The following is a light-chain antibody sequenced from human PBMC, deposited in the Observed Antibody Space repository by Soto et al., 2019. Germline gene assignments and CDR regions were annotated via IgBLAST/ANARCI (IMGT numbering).Light chain of an antibody. V-gene: IGLV2-14*01. CDR2: EVS. Sequence: QSALTQPASVSGSPGQSITISCTGTSSDVGGYNYVSWYQQHPGKAPKLMIYEVSNRPSGVSNRFSGSKSGNTASLTISGLQAEDEADYYCSSYTSSSPYVFGTGTKVTLL. J-gene: IGLJ1*01. CDR1: SSDVGGYNY. CDR3: SSYTSSSPYV.